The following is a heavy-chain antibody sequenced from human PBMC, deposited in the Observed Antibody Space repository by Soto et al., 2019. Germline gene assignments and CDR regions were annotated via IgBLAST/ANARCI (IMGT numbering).Heavy chain of an antibody. CDR2: FDPEDGET. V-gene: IGHV1-24*01. J-gene: IGHJ6*02. Sequence: VKVSCKVSGYTLTELSMHWVRQAPGKGLEWMGGFDPEDGETIYAQKFQGRVTMTEDTSTDTAYMELSSLRSEDTAVYYCATANYYGSGSYLYGMDVWGQGTTVTVSS. D-gene: IGHD3-10*01. CDR1: GYTLTELS. CDR3: ATANYYGSGSYLYGMDV.